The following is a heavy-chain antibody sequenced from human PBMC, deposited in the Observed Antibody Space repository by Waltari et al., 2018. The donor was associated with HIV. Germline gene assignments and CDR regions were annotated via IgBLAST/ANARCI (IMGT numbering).Heavy chain of an antibody. CDR1: GGTSSSYG. J-gene: IGHJ6*02. D-gene: IGHD6-13*01. V-gene: IGHV1-69*01. CDR3: GRAKDSSSWYHDSHYYGMDV. CDR2: IIPMFGTA. Sequence: QVQLVQSGAEVRKPGSSVKVSCKASGGTSSSYGINWVGKAPGQGLEWMGGIIPMFGTANYAQEFQGRVTITADDSTSTAYMELSRLRYEDTAVYYCGRAKDSSSWYHDSHYYGMDVWGQGTTVIVSS.